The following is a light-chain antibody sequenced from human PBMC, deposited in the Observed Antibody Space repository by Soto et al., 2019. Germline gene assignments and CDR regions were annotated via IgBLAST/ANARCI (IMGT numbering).Light chain of an antibody. CDR3: SSYTGSSTDVV. Sequence: QSALTQPASVSGSPGQSITISCTGSSSDVGGYNYVSWYQQHPGKAPKLMIYDVSNRPSGGSNRFSGSKSGNTASLTISGLQTEDEADYYCSSYTGSSTDVVFGGGTKLTVL. J-gene: IGLJ2*01. V-gene: IGLV2-14*01. CDR1: SSDVGGYNY. CDR2: DVS.